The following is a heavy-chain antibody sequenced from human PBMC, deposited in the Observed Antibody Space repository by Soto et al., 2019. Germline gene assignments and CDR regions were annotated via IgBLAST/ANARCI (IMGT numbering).Heavy chain of an antibody. Sequence: GGSLRLSCAASGFTFSSYGMHWVRQAPGKGLEWVAVIWYDGSNKYYADSVKGRFTISRDNSKNTLYLQMNSLREEDTAVYFCARDLGSSASVSYPDFWGQGTLVTVSS. V-gene: IGHV3-33*01. CDR2: IWYDGSNK. J-gene: IGHJ4*02. CDR1: GFTFSSYG. D-gene: IGHD3-10*01. CDR3: ARDLGSSASVSYPDF.